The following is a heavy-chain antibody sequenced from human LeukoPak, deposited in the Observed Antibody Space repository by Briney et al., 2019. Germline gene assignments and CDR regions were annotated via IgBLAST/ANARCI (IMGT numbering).Heavy chain of an antibody. J-gene: IGHJ4*02. D-gene: IGHD4-11*01. CDR3: ARAVDYSPITFDY. V-gene: IGHV4-59*11. CDR2: IYYSGST. Sequence: SETLSLTCTVSGGSISNHYWSWVRQPPGRGLEWIGYIYYSGSTKYNPSLKSRVTISVDTSKNQFSLKLSSVTAADTAVYYCARAVDYSPITFDYWGQGTLVTVSS. CDR1: GGSISNHY.